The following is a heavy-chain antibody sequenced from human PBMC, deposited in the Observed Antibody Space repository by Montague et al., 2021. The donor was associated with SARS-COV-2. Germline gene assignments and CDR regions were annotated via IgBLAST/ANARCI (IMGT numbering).Heavy chain of an antibody. CDR3: ARAPTYYYQDYGMDV. J-gene: IGHJ6*02. V-gene: IGHV4-31*03. Sequence: TLSLTCTVSGGSISSGGYYWSWIRQHPGKGLEWIGYIYYSGSTYYNPSLRSRVTISVDTSKNQFSLKLSSVTAADTAVYYCARAPTYYYQDYGMDVWGQGTPVTVSS. CDR2: IYYSGST. D-gene: IGHD3-10*01. CDR1: GGSISSGGYY.